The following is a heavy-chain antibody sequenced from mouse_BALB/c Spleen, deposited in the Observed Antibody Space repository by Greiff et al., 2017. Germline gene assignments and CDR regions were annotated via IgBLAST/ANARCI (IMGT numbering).Heavy chain of an antibody. J-gene: IGHJ3*01. D-gene: IGHD2-1*01. CDR1: GYNFTSYW. CDR3: ARGAYGKAWFAY. CDR2: IYPGSGST. Sequence: VQLQQPGAELVKPGTSVKLSCKASGYNFTSYWINWVKLRPGQGLEWIGDIYPGSGSTNYNEKFKSKATLTVDTSSSTAYMQLSSLASEDSALYYCARGAYGKAWFAYWGQGTLVTVSA. V-gene: IGHV1-55*01.